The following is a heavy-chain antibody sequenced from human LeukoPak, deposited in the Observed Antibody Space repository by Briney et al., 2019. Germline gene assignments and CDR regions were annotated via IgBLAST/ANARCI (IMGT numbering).Heavy chain of an antibody. CDR3: AKDSMITT. Sequence: GGSLRLSCAASGFTFDDYAMHWVRQAPVKGLEWVSGISWNSGSIGYADSVKGRFTISRDNAKNSLYLQMNSLRAEDTALYYCAKDSMITTWGQGTLVTVSS. D-gene: IGHD3-16*01. V-gene: IGHV3-9*01. CDR1: GFTFDDYA. CDR2: ISWNSGSI. J-gene: IGHJ4*02.